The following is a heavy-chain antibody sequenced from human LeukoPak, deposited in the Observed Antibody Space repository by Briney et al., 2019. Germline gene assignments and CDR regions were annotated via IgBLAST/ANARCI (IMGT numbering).Heavy chain of an antibody. CDR3: ARTGYSSGWYDL. CDR1: GFTFSSYS. D-gene: IGHD6-19*01. V-gene: IGHV3-30*03. CDR2: ISYDGSNK. J-gene: IGHJ5*02. Sequence: PGGSLRLSCAASGFTFSSYSMNWVRQAPGKGLEWVAVISYDGSNKYYADSVKGRFTISRDNSKNTLYLQMNSLRAEDTAVYYCARTGYSSGWYDLWGQGTLVTVSS.